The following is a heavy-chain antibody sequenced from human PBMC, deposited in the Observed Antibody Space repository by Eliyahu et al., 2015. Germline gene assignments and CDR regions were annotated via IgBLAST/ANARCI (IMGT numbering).Heavy chain of an antibody. CDR3: ARRGVGAHFDY. V-gene: IGHV4-61*01. Sequence: QVQLQESGPGLVKPSETLSLTCXVSGGXLXTANYYWSWIRQPPGEGLEWIGYIYYNENTNFNPSLKSRVTMSVDTSKNQFSLKLSSVTAADTAVYYCARRGVGAHFDYWGQGTLVTVSA. J-gene: IGHJ4*02. CDR2: IYYNENT. CDR1: GGXLXTANYY. D-gene: IGHD1-26*01.